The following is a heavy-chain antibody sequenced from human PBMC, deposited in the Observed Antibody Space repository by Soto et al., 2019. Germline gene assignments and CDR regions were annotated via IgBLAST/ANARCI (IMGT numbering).Heavy chain of an antibody. CDR2: MHHTQGT. D-gene: IGHD3-9*01. Sequence: PSETLSLTCSVSGASISSSYWTWIRQPPGGGLEWIGYMHHTQGTNDNPSLRGRVHMSIDTSMNQFSLRLTSVTAADTAVYYCARVPFVGYVDWLDPWGHGTLVTVSS. J-gene: IGHJ5*02. CDR3: ARVPFVGYVDWLDP. CDR1: GASISSSY. V-gene: IGHV4-59*01.